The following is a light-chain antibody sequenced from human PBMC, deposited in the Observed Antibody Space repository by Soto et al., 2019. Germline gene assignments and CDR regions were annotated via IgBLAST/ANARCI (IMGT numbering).Light chain of an antibody. CDR3: SAYTSSSTLYV. CDR1: SSDVGDYNY. Sequence: QSALTQPASVSGSPGQSITISCTGTSSDVGDYNYVSWYQQYLGKAPKLMIYEVSNRPSGVSNRFSGSKSGNTASQTISGLRAEDEADYYCSAYTSSSTLYVFGTGTKLTVL. CDR2: EVS. V-gene: IGLV2-14*01. J-gene: IGLJ1*01.